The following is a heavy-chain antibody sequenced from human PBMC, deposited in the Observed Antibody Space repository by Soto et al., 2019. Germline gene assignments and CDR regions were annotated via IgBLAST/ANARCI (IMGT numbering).Heavy chain of an antibody. Sequence: GASVKVSCKASGYTFTSYGISWVRQAPGQGLEWMGWISAYNGNTNYAQKLQGRVTMTTDTSTSTAYMELRSLRSDDTAVYYCARDEPYYDFWSGYFDSYYGMDVWGKGATVTVSS. CDR3: ARDEPYYDFWSGYFDSYYGMDV. J-gene: IGHJ6*04. CDR1: GYTFTSYG. D-gene: IGHD3-3*01. CDR2: ISAYNGNT. V-gene: IGHV1-18*01.